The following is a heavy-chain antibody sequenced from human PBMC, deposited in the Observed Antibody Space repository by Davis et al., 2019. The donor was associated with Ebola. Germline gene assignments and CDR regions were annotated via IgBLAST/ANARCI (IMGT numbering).Heavy chain of an antibody. CDR1: GGSISSSSYY. Sequence: SETLSLTCTVSGGSISSSSYYWGWIRQPPGKGLEWIGSIYYSGSTYYNPSLKSRVTISVDTSKNQFSLKLSSVTAADTAVYYCARTIVGWSHDYWGQGTLVTVSS. CDR2: IYYSGST. J-gene: IGHJ4*02. CDR3: ARTIVGWSHDY. V-gene: IGHV4-39*01. D-gene: IGHD2-15*01.